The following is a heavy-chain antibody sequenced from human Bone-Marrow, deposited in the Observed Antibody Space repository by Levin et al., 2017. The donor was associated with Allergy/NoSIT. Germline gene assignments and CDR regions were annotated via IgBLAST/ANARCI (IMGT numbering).Heavy chain of an antibody. D-gene: IGHD6-13*01. CDR1: GFTFSSYG. J-gene: IGHJ6*02. CDR2: ISYDGSNK. Sequence: GGSLRLSCAASGFTFSSYGMHWVRQAPGKGLEWVAVISYDGSNKYYADSVKGRFTISRDNSKNTLYLQMNSLRAEDTAVYYCAKAYYSSSWFGGYYYYGMDVWGQGTTVTVSS. CDR3: AKAYYSSSWFGGYYYYGMDV. V-gene: IGHV3-30*18.